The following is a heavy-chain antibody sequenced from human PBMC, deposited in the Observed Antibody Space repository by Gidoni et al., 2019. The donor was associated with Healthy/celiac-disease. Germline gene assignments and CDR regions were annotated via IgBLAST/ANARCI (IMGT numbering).Heavy chain of an antibody. D-gene: IGHD1-1*01. J-gene: IGHJ3*02. Sequence: EVQLVESGGGLIQPGGSLRLSCAASGFTVSSNYMSWVRQAPGKGLEWVSVIYSGGSTYYADSVKGRFTISRDNSKNTLYLQMNSLRAEDTAVYYCARGGSMTTDAFDIWGQGTMVTVSS. CDR1: GFTVSSNY. V-gene: IGHV3-53*01. CDR2: IYSGGST. CDR3: ARGGSMTTDAFDI.